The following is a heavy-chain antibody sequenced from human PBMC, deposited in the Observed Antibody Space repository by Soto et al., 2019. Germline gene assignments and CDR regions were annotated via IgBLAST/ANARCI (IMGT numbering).Heavy chain of an antibody. CDR1: GFTFSNAW. J-gene: IGHJ6*03. Sequence: GSLRLSCAASGFTFSNAWMNWVRQAPGKGLEWIGEIYHSGSTNYNPSLKSRVTMSVDKSKNQFSLMLSSVTAADTAVYYCARPYYYYMDVWGKGTTVTVSS. CDR2: IYHSGST. V-gene: IGHV4-4*02. CDR3: ARPYYYYMDV.